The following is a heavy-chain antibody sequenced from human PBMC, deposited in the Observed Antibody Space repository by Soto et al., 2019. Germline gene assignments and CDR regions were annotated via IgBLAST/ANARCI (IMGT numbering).Heavy chain of an antibody. CDR2: ISSNGGST. CDR1: GFTFSSYA. CDR3: ARDTSTDIGDFDY. J-gene: IGHJ4*02. Sequence: GGSLRLSCSASGFTFSSYAMHWVRQAPGKGLEYVSYISSNGGSTYYADSVKGRFTISRDNAKNTLYLQMNSLRAEDTGIYYCARDTSTDIGDFDYWSQGTLVTVSS. D-gene: IGHD5-12*01. V-gene: IGHV3-64*04.